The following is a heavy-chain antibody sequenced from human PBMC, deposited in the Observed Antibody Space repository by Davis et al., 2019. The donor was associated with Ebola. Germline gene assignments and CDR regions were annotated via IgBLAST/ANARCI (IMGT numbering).Heavy chain of an antibody. CDR2: ISSDSYYI. Sequence: GGSLRLSCAASGFTFSSYSMNWVRQAPGKGLEWVSSISSDSYYIYYADSLKGRFTISRDNSKNTLYLQMNSLRAEDTAVCYCANFPGRGYFDYWGQGTLVTVSS. V-gene: IGHV3-21*01. CDR3: ANFPGRGYFDY. D-gene: IGHD1-26*01. J-gene: IGHJ4*02. CDR1: GFTFSSYS.